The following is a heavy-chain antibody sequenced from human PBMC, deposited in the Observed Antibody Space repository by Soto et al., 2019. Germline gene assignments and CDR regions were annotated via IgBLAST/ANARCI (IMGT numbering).Heavy chain of an antibody. CDR2: ISYDGSNK. CDR3: AREYYDILTGSLAYYYYYYGMDV. CDR1: GFTFSSYG. J-gene: IGHJ6*02. V-gene: IGHV3-30*03. D-gene: IGHD3-9*01. Sequence: GGSLRLSCAASGFTFSSYGMHWVRQAPGKGLEWVAVISYDGSNKYYADSVKGRFTISRDNSKNTLYLQMNSLRAEDTAVYYCAREYYDILTGSLAYYYYYYGMDVWGQGTTVTVSS.